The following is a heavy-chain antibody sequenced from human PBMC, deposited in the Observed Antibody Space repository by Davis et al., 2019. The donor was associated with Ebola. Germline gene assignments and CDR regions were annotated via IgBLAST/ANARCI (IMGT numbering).Heavy chain of an antibody. CDR2: IKYDGNEK. J-gene: IGHJ5*02. D-gene: IGHD6-13*01. Sequence: GESLKISCAASGFRFSDYWMSWVRQAPGKGLEWVANIKYDGNEKYYVDSVKGRFTISRDNAKNSLYLHMNSLRAEDTAMYYCVRDIPSYSSAWYFPWFDPWGQGILVMVSS. CDR1: GFRFSDYW. V-gene: IGHV3-7*01. CDR3: VRDIPSYSSAWYFPWFDP.